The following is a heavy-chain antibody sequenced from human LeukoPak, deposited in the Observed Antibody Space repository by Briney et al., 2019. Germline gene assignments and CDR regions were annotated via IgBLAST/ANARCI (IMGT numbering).Heavy chain of an antibody. CDR2: IYHSGST. Sequence: SETLSLTCAVSGGSISSSNWWSWVRQPPGKGLEWIGEIYHSGSTNYNPSLKSRVTISVDTSKNQFSLKLSSVTAADTAVYYCAKLGRLRGVDYWGQGTLVTVSS. CDR3: AKLGRLRGVDY. CDR1: GGSISSSNW. D-gene: IGHD1-1*01. J-gene: IGHJ4*02. V-gene: IGHV4-4*02.